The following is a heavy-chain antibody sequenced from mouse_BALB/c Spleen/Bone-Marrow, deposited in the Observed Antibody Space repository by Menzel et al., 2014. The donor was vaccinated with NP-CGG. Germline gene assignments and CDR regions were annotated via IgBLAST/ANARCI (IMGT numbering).Heavy chain of an antibody. V-gene: IGHV14-3*02. CDR2: IDPANGNT. CDR3: ASYYYVRSSFIY. CDR1: GFNIKDTY. Sequence: EVKLEESGAELVKPGASVKLSCTASGFNIKDTYMHWVRQRPEQGLEWIGRIDPANGNTKYDPKFQGKATITADTSSNTAYLQLSSLTLEDAAVYYSASYYYVRSSFIYWGQGTLVTVSA. D-gene: IGHD1-1*01. J-gene: IGHJ3*01.